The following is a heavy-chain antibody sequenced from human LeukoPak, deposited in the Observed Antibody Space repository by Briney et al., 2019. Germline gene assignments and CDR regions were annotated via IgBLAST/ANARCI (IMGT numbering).Heavy chain of an antibody. V-gene: IGHV4-59*01. Sequence: SETLSLTCTVSGGSISSYYWSWLRQPPGKGLEWIGYIYYSGSTNYNPSLKSRVTISVDTSKNQFSLKLSSVTAADTAVYYWAKGWRNWFDPWGQGTLVTVSS. D-gene: IGHD2-15*01. CDR1: GGSISSYY. CDR2: IYYSGST. CDR3: AKGWRNWFDP. J-gene: IGHJ5*02.